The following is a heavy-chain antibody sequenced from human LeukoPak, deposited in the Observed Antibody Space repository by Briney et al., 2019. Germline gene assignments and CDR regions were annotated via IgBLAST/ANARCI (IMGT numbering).Heavy chain of an antibody. CDR3: AREAHGYNYYMDV. CDR2: IYYSGST. V-gene: IGHV4-59*01. CDR1: GGSISSYY. J-gene: IGHJ6*03. Sequence: SETLSLTCTVSGGSISSYYWSWIRQPPGKGLEWIGYIYYSGSTNYNPSLKSRVTISVDTSKNQFSPKLSSVTAADTAVYYCAREAHGYNYYMDVWGKGTTVTVSS. D-gene: IGHD3-22*01.